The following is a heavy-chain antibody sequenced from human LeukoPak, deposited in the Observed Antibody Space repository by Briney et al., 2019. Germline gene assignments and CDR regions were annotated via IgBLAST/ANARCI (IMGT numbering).Heavy chain of an antibody. V-gene: IGHV4-59*01. CDR1: GGSISSYY. Sequence: PSETLSLTCTVSGGSISSYYWSWIRQPPGKGLEWIGYIYYSGSTNYNPSLKSRVTISVDASKNQFSLKLSSVTAADTAVYYCARVFGVVHKSAYYYYGMDVWGQGTTVTVSS. CDR2: IYYSGST. CDR3: ARVFGVVHKSAYYYYGMDV. J-gene: IGHJ6*02. D-gene: IGHD3-3*01.